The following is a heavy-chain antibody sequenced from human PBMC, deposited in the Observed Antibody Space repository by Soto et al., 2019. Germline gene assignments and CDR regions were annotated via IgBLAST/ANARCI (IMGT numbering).Heavy chain of an antibody. Sequence: SETLSLTCSVSGASISSYYYTWIRQTPGKGLEWIGYIYFGGSIYYNPSFKSRVTISVDTSKNQFSLKLSSVTAADTAVYYCASFYMTTVTMYYFDYWGQGTLVTVSS. D-gene: IGHD4-17*01. J-gene: IGHJ4*02. V-gene: IGHV4-59*12. CDR2: IYFGGSI. CDR1: GASISSYY. CDR3: ASFYMTTVTMYYFDY.